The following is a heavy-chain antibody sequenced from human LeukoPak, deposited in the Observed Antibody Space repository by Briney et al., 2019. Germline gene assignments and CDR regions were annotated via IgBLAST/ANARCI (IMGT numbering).Heavy chain of an antibody. D-gene: IGHD3-22*01. Sequence: GASVKVSCKASGYTVTGYYIHWVRQAPGQGLEWMGWINPKSGATKYAQKFQGWVTMTSDTSINTTYMELNNLRSDDTAVYFCARISGYYLDAFDIWGLGTMVTVSS. V-gene: IGHV1-2*04. J-gene: IGHJ3*02. CDR3: ARISGYYLDAFDI. CDR2: INPKSGAT. CDR1: GYTVTGYY.